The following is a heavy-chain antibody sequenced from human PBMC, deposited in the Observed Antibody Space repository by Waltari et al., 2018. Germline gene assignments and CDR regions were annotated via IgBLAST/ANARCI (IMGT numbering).Heavy chain of an antibody. D-gene: IGHD4-17*01. Sequence: QVQLVGSGGGGVQPGGSLRLSWAAAGFTVRHYGMHWVRQAPGMGLEWVAFIRYDESNKYYADSVKGRFTISRDNSKNTLYLQMNGLRAEDTAVYYCAKFGYYGDNDYWGQGTLVTVSS. CDR3: AKFGYYGDNDY. CDR1: GFTVRHYG. J-gene: IGHJ4*02. CDR2: IRYDESNK. V-gene: IGHV3-30*02.